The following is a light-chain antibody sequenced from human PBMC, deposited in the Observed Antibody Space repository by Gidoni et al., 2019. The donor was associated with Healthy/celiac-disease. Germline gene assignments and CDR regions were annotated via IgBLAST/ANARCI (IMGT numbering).Light chain of an antibody. J-gene: IGKJ2*02. CDR3: QQYNNWPLCT. V-gene: IGKV3-15*01. CDR2: GAS. CDR1: QSVSSN. Sequence: ELVMTQPPATLSVSPGERATLSCRASQSVSSNLAWYQQKPGQAPRLLIYGASTRATGIPARFSGSGSGTEFTLTISSLQSEDFAVYYCQQYNNWPLCTFGQGTKLEIK.